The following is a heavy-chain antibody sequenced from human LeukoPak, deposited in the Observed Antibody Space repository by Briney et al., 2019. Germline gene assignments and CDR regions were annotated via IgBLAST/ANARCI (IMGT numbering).Heavy chain of an antibody. Sequence: GASVKVYCKASGYTFTSYGISWVRQAPGQGLEWMGWISAYNGNTNYAQKLQGRVTMTTDTSTSTAYMELRSLRSDDTAVYYCASSGAAAGPGWYFDYWGQGTLVTVSS. J-gene: IGHJ4*02. CDR3: ASSGAAAGPGWYFDY. CDR2: ISAYNGNT. D-gene: IGHD6-13*01. CDR1: GYTFTSYG. V-gene: IGHV1-18*01.